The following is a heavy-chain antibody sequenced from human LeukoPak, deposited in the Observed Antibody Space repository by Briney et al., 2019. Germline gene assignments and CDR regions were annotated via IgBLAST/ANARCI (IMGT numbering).Heavy chain of an antibody. Sequence: PGGSLRLSCAASGFTFSSYGMSWVRQAPGKGLEWVSAISGSGGSTYYADSVKGRFTISRDNSKNTLYLQMNSLRAEDTAVYYCAKGGCITMVRGVIKCPYYYYMDVWGNGTTVTISS. D-gene: IGHD3-10*01. CDR3: AKGGCITMVRGVIKCPYYYYMDV. J-gene: IGHJ6*03. CDR2: ISGSGGST. CDR1: GFTFSSYG. V-gene: IGHV3-23*01.